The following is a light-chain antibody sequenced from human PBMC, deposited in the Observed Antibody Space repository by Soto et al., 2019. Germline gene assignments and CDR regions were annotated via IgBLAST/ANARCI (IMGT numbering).Light chain of an antibody. CDR1: TGAVTSGHY. CDR2: DTS. J-gene: IGLJ2*01. CDR3: LLHYSDSLA. V-gene: IGLV7-46*01. Sequence: QAVVTQEPSLTVSPGGTVTLTCGSSTGAVTSGHYPHWFQQKPGQAPKTLVYDTSNKHSWTPARFSGSLLGGKAALTLSGGQPEDEADSYCLLHYSDSLALGGGTKLTVL.